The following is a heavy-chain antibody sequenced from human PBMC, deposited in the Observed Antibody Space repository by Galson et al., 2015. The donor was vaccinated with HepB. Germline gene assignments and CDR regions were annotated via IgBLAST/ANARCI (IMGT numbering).Heavy chain of an antibody. CDR2: ISAYNGNT. V-gene: IGHV1-18*01. CDR3: ARDGGARRSGYKNWFDP. Sequence: SVKVSCKASGYTFTSYGISWVRQAPGQGLEWMGWISAYNGNTNYAQKLQGRVTMTTDTSTSTAYMELRSLRSDDTAVDYCARDGGARRSGYKNWFDPWGQGTLVTVSS. CDR1: GYTFTSYG. J-gene: IGHJ5*02. D-gene: IGHD5-18*01.